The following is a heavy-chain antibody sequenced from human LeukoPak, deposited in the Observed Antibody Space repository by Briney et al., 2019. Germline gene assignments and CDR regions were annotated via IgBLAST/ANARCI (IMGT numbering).Heavy chain of an antibody. Sequence: ASVKVSCKASGYTFTSYYMHWVRQAPGQGLEWMGLINPSGGSTTYAQKFQGRVTMTRDTSTSTVYMELSSPRPEDTAMYYCASGTVQRYWGQGTLVTVSS. CDR2: INPSGGST. CDR3: ASGTVQRY. V-gene: IGHV1-46*01. J-gene: IGHJ4*02. CDR1: GYTFTSYY. D-gene: IGHD2-8*02.